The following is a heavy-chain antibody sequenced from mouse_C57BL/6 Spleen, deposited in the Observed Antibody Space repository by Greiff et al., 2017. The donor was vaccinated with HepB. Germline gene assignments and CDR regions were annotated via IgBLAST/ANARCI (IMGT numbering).Heavy chain of an antibody. V-gene: IGHV3-6*01. CDR1: GYSITSGYY. CDR2: ISYDGSN. D-gene: IGHD2-10*01. CDR3: ARSYKGGFAY. Sequence: EVKLLESGPGLVKPSQSLSLTCSVTGYSITSGYYWNWIRQFPGNKLEWMGYISYDGSNNYNPSLKNRISITRDTSKNQFFLKLNSVTTEDTATYYCARSYKGGFAYWGQGTLVTVSA. J-gene: IGHJ3*01.